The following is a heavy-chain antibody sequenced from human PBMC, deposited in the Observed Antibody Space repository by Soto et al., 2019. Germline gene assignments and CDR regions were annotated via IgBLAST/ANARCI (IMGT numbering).Heavy chain of an antibody. V-gene: IGHV4-59*02. CDR2: IYYSGST. CDR3: ARGRKYGSGRPHYFDY. CDR1: GGSVSSYY. Sequence: PSETLSLTCTVSGGSVSSYYWSWIRQPPGTGLEWIGYIYYSGSTNYNHSLKSRVTISVDTSKNKFSLKLNLVTAAATAVYYCARGRKYGSGRPHYFDYWGQGTLVTVSS. D-gene: IGHD3-10*01. J-gene: IGHJ4*02.